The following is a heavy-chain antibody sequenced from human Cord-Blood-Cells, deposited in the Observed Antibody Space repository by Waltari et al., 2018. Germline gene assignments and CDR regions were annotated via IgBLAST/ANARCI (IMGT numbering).Heavy chain of an antibody. CDR3: ARDYSNYDY. J-gene: IGHJ4*02. D-gene: IGHD4-4*01. CDR1: GGSFSGYY. V-gene: IGHV4-34*01. Sequence: QVQLQQWGAGLLKPSETLSLTCAVYGGSFSGYYWCWIRPPPGKGLEWIGEINHSGSTSYYPSLKSRVTISVETAKDEVSLRLSSVTAADTAVYYCARDYSNYDYWGQGTLFAVSS. CDR2: INHSGST.